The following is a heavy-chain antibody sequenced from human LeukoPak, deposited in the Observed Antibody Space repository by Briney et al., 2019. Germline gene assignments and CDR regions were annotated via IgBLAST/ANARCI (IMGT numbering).Heavy chain of an antibody. J-gene: IGHJ4*02. Sequence: SETLSLTCTVSGGSISSSSYYWGWIRQPPGKGLEWIGSIYYSGSTYYNPSLKSRVTTSVDTSKNQFSLKLSSVTAADTAVYYCAGALQDIVVVPAAAFDYWGQGTLVTVSS. CDR3: AGALQDIVVVPAAAFDY. V-gene: IGHV4-39*01. CDR2: IYYSGST. D-gene: IGHD2-2*01. CDR1: GGSISSSSYY.